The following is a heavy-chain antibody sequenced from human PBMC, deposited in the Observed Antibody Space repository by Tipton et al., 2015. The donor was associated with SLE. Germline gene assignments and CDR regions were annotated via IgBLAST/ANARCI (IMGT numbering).Heavy chain of an antibody. CDR3: ARGRFGGSAS. V-gene: IGHV4-34*01. D-gene: IGHD3-3*01. CDR1: GSTMNIYY. J-gene: IGHJ5*01. CDR2: INHIGST. Sequence: TLSLTCAVSGSTMNIYYWSWIRQPPGKGLEWIAEINHIGSTDYNPSLRGRVTISMDTSRNQFSLTLTSVTAADTALYYCARGRFGGSASWGQGTLVTVSS.